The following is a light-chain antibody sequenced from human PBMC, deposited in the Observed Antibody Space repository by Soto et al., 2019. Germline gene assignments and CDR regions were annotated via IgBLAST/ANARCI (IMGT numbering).Light chain of an antibody. CDR1: QSVLYSSNNKNY. V-gene: IGKV4-1*01. J-gene: IGKJ1*01. CDR2: WAS. CDR3: QQYYSPPLT. Sequence: DIVMTQSPDSLAVSLGERATINCKSSQSVLYSSNNKNYLAWYQQKPGQPPKLLIYWASTRESGVPDRFSGSGSGTDFTLTISSLQAEDGAVYYCQQYYSPPLTFGQGTKVELK.